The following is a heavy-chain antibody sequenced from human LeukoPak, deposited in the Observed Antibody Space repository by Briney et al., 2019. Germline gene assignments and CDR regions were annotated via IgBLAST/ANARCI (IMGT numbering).Heavy chain of an antibody. Sequence: GGSLRLSCAASGFTFSSYAMSWVRQAPGKGLEWVAGISDSGGSTKYADSVKGRFTISRDNPKNTLFLQMNSLRAEDTAVYFCAKRGVVIRVILVGFHKEAYYFESWGQGALVTVSS. V-gene: IGHV3-23*01. CDR2: ISDSGGST. J-gene: IGHJ4*02. CDR3: AKRGVVIRVILVGFHKEAYYFES. CDR1: GFTFSSYA. D-gene: IGHD3/OR15-3a*01.